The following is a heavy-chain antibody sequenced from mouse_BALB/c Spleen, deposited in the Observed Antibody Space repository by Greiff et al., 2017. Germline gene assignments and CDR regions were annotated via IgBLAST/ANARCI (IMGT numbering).Heavy chain of an antibody. Sequence: EVKLQESGGDLVKPGGSLKLSCAASGFTFSSYGMSWVRQTPDKRLEWVATISSGGSYTYYPDSVKGRFTISRDNAKNTLYLQMSSLKSEDTAMYYCARLRGPELTGPSRYFDYWGQGTTLTVSS. D-gene: IGHD4-1*01. CDR2: ISSGGSYT. CDR3: ARLRGPELTGPSRYFDY. V-gene: IGHV5-6*01. J-gene: IGHJ2*01. CDR1: GFTFSSYG.